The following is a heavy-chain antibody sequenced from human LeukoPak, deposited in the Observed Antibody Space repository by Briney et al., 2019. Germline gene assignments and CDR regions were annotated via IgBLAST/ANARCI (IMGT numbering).Heavy chain of an antibody. CDR1: GGSFSGYY. V-gene: IGHV4-34*01. CDR2: IYYSGST. Sequence: SETLSLTCAVYGGSFSGYYWSWIRQPPGKGLEWIGSIYYSGSTYYNPSLKSRVTISVDTSKNQFSLKLSSVTAADTAVYYCARALKGAFDIWGQGTMVTVSS. J-gene: IGHJ3*02. CDR3: ARALKGAFDI.